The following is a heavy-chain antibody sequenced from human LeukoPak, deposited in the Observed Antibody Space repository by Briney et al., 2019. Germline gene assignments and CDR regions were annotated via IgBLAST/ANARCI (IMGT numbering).Heavy chain of an antibody. CDR2: ISAYNGAT. CDR1: GYTFTNYG. CDR3: ARDRSYGPYNFED. D-gene: IGHD3-16*01. V-gene: IGHV1-18*01. Sequence: AXVKVSCKPSGYTFTNYGISWVGQAPGQGLEWMGWISAYNGATNYARKFQGRVAMTTDTSTSTAYMELGSLRSDDTAVYYCARDRSYGPYNFEDWGQGTLVTVSS. J-gene: IGHJ4*02.